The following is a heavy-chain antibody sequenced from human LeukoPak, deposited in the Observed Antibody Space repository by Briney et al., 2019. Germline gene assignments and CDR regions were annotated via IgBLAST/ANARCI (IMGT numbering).Heavy chain of an antibody. CDR3: ARAAAMVRGVTTYYFDY. J-gene: IGHJ4*02. Sequence: NPSETLSLTCTVSGGSISSYHWSWIRQPPGKGLEWIGYIYHSGSTKYNPSLKNRLTMSVDTSKSQFCLKLSSVTAADTALYYCARAAAMVRGVTTYYFDYWGQGTLVTVSS. V-gene: IGHV4-4*08. CDR1: GGSISSYH. CDR2: IYHSGST. D-gene: IGHD3-10*01.